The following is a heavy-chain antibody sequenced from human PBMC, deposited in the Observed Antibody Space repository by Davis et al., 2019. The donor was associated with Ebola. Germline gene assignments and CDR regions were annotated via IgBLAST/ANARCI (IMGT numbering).Heavy chain of an antibody. CDR2: IYYSGST. D-gene: IGHD3-3*01. J-gene: IGHJ6*02. CDR1: GGSFSGYY. CDR3: ATYDFTSMDV. Sequence: SETLSLTCAVYGGSFSGYYWSWIRQPPGKGLEWIGYIYYSGSTYYNPSLKSRVTISVDTSKNQFSLKLSSVTAADTAVYYCATYDFTSMDVWGQGTTVTVSS. V-gene: IGHV4-59*06.